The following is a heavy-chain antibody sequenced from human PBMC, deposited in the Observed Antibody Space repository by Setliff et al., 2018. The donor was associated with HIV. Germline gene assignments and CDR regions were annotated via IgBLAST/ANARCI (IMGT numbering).Heavy chain of an antibody. J-gene: IGHJ4*02. V-gene: IGHV3-48*03. CDR2: ITSSGSTI. Sequence: GGSLRLSCAASGFTSGFTFTNYEINWVRQAPGKGLEWVAYITSSGSTIYYADSVQGRFTLSRDNAKNSLYLQMNSLRAEDTAVYYCATGYSNGYDYWGQGTLVTVSS. D-gene: IGHD5-18*01. CDR1: GFTSGFTFTNYE. CDR3: ATGYSNGYDY.